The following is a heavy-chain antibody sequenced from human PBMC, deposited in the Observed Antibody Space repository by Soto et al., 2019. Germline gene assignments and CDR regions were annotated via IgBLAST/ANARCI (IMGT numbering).Heavy chain of an antibody. D-gene: IGHD6-13*01. CDR2: MNPNSGNT. CDR1: GYTFTSYD. CDR3: ARERSAAGTGWFDP. Sequence: QVQLVQSGAEVKKPGASVKVSCKASGYTFTSYDINWVRQATGQGLEWMGWMNPNSGNTGYAQKFQGRVTMTRNTSISTAYMEMSSLRSEDTAVYYCARERSAAGTGWFDPWGQGTLVTVSS. J-gene: IGHJ5*02. V-gene: IGHV1-8*01.